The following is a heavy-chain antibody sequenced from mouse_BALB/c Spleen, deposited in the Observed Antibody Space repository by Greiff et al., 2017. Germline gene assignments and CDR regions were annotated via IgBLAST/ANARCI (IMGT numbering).Heavy chain of an antibody. CDR3: ARGVLPDY. D-gene: IGHD1-1*01. CDR2: INPYNDYT. Sequence: VQLQQSGAELVRSGASVKLSCTASGFNIKDYYMHWVKQRPGQGLDWIGYINPYNDYTSYNQKFKGKATLTVDNSSSTAYMELSSLTSEDSSVYYCARGVLPDYWGQGTTLTVSS. V-gene: IGHV14-4*02. CDR1: GFNIKDYY. J-gene: IGHJ2*01.